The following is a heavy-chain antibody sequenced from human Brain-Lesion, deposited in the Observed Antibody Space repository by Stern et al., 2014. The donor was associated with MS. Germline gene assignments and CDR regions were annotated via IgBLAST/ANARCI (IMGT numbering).Heavy chain of an antibody. CDR1: GFTFDDYA. D-gene: IGHD1-14*01. CDR2: ISWNSGTI. Sequence: VQLVQSGGDLVQPGRSLRLSCAAFGFTFDDYAMHWVRQGPGKGLEWVAGISWNSGTIGYADSVKGRFTTSRDNAYSSLYLQMNSLRPEDTALYYCARDITGSSAYFDYWGQGTLVTVSS. J-gene: IGHJ4*02. V-gene: IGHV3-9*01. CDR3: ARDITGSSAYFDY.